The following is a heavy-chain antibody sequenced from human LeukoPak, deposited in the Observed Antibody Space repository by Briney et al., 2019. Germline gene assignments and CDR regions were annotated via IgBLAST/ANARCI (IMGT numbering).Heavy chain of an antibody. J-gene: IGHJ3*02. V-gene: IGHV4-30-4*08. CDR1: GGSISSGDYY. CDR3: ARDLGATYAFDI. Sequence: NPSQTPSLTCTVSGGSISSGDYYWSWIRQPPGKGLEWIGYIYYSGSTYYNPSLKSRVTISVDTSKNQFSLKLSSVTAADTAVYYCARDLGATYAFDIWGQGTMVTVSS. CDR2: IYYSGST. D-gene: IGHD1-26*01.